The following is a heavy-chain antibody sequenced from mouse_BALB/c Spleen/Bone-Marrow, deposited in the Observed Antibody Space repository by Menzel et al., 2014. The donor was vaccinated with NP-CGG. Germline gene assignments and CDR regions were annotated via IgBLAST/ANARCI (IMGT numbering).Heavy chain of an antibody. CDR1: GFNIKDTY. D-gene: IGHD2-14*01. CDR3: ARHHRYAYYFDY. CDR2: IDPANGNT. V-gene: IGHV14-3*02. J-gene: IGHJ2*01. Sequence: VQLQQSGAELVKPGASVKLSCTASGFNIKDTYMHWVKQRPEQGLEWIGRIDPANGNTKYDPKFQGKATITADTSSNTAYLQLSSLTSEDSAVYYCARHHRYAYYFDYWGQGTTLTVSS.